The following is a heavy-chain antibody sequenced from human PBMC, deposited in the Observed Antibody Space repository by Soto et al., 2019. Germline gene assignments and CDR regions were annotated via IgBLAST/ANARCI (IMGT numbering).Heavy chain of an antibody. Sequence: SETLSLTCAVYGGSFSGYYWSWIRQPPGKGLEWIGEINHSGSTNYNPSLKSRVTISVDTSKYQFSLKLSSVTAADTAVYYCATAGYSGYGMDVWGQGTTVTVSS. V-gene: IGHV4-34*01. J-gene: IGHJ6*02. CDR1: GGSFSGYY. CDR3: ATAGYSGYGMDV. D-gene: IGHD1-26*01. CDR2: INHSGST.